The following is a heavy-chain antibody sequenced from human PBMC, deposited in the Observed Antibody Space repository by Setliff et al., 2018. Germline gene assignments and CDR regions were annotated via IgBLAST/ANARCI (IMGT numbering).Heavy chain of an antibody. CDR2: IYYSGST. D-gene: IGHD3-3*01. CDR1: GGSISSSSYY. Sequence: PSETLSLTCTVSGGSISSSSYYWGWIRQPPGKGLEWIGSIYYSGSTYYNPSLKSRVTISVDTSKNQFSLKLGSVTAADTATYYCARAGPTVTFFRVLVISWWDPWGQGSLVTVSS. V-gene: IGHV4-39*07. CDR3: ARAGPTVTFFRVLVISWWDP. J-gene: IGHJ5*02.